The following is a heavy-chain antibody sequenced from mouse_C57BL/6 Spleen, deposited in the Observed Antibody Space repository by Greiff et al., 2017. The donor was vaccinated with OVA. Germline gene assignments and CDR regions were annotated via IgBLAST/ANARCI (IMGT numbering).Heavy chain of an antibody. CDR1: GFNFSSYG. D-gene: IGHD1-1*01. CDR3: ARGGGYYYGSSYYFDY. CDR2: ISSGGSYT. J-gene: IGHJ2*01. Sequence: EVMLVESGGDLVKPGGSLKLSCAASGFNFSSYGMSWVRQTPDKRLEWVATISSGGSYTYYPDSVKGRFTISRDNAKNTLYLQMSSLKSEDTAMYYCARGGGYYYGSSYYFDYWGQGTTLTVSS. V-gene: IGHV5-6*02.